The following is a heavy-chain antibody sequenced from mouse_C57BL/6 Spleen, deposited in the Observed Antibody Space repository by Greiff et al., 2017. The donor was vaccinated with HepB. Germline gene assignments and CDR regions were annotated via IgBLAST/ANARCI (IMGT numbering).Heavy chain of an antibody. CDR3: ARHFTTVVAGMDY. J-gene: IGHJ4*01. D-gene: IGHD1-1*01. Sequence: QVQLQQPGAELVKPGASVKLSCKASGYTFTSYWMQWVKQRPGQGLEWIGEIDPSDSYTNYNQKFKGKATLTVDTSSSTAYMQLSSLTSEDSAVYYCARHFTTVVAGMDYWGQGTSVTVSS. CDR1: GYTFTSYW. CDR2: IDPSDSYT. V-gene: IGHV1-50*01.